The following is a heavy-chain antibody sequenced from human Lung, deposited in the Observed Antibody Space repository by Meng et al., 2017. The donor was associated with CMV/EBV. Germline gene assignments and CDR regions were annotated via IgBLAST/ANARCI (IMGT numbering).Heavy chain of an antibody. D-gene: IGHD6-13*01. CDR3: SGEGGSSWDY. Sequence: ASVXVSCKASGYTFTSYYMHWVRHAPGQGLEWMGVINPSGGSTSYAQKCQDRVTMTRDTSTSTVYMELSSLRSEDTAVYYWSGEGGSSWDYWGQGTLVTVSS. V-gene: IGHV1-46*01. CDR1: GYTFTSYY. CDR2: INPSGGST. J-gene: IGHJ4*02.